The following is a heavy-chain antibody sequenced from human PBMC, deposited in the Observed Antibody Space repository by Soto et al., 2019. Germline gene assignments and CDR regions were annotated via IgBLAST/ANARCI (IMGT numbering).Heavy chain of an antibody. CDR1: GASLTSNNYY. V-gene: IGHV4-39*02. D-gene: IGHD3-22*01. CDR3: ARGERRSMIVVSVFDY. J-gene: IGHJ4*02. Sequence: QMQMQESGPGLVKPSETLSLTCPVSGASLTSNNYYWGWIRQPPGKGLEWIGSIYYSGSAYYNPSLKNRVTISVDTPPNHFTLNLRSVTPADTAVYFCARGERRSMIVVSVFDYWGQGMLVTVSS. CDR2: IYYSGSA.